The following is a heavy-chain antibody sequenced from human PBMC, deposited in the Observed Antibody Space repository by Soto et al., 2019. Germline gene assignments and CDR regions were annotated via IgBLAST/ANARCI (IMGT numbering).Heavy chain of an antibody. CDR2: AYHNGLT. D-gene: IGHD2-15*01. V-gene: IGHV4-4*02. Sequence: ETLSLTWAVAGDCVTSNVWWSWFRQPPGKGLEWIGEAYHNGLTDYNPSLKSRVTMSVDTSKNEFSLKLTYLTAADTAIYYCERDAAVPGESDRFDYWGQGTLVTVSS. CDR1: GDCVTSNVW. J-gene: IGHJ4*02. CDR3: ERDAAVPGESDRFDY.